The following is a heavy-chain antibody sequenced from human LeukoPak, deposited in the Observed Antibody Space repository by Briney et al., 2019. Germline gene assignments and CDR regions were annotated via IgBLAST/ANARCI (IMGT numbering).Heavy chain of an antibody. J-gene: IGHJ4*02. D-gene: IGHD3-16*01. CDR1: GFSLSTSGVG. CDR3: AHSKYYSTGPYYFDY. Sequence: SGPTLVNATQTLTLTCTFSGFSLSTSGVGVGWIRQPPGKALEWLALIYWDDDKRYSPSLKSRLTITKDTSKNQVVLRMTKMDPVDTATYYCAHSKYYSTGPYYFDYWGQGTLVTVSS. V-gene: IGHV2-5*02. CDR2: IYWDDDK.